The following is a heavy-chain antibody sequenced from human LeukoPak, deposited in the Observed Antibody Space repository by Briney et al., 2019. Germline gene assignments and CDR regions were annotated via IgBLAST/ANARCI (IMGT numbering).Heavy chain of an antibody. Sequence: AETLLLTCSVSGGYISSYYWSWIRQPPGEGLEGIGDIYYSGSTNYNPSLKSRGNITVEASKNHFSHKLSSVTAADTAVYYCARHRGSYFGNWFDAGGQGTLVSV. CDR3: ARHRGSYFGNWFDA. J-gene: IGHJ5*02. V-gene: IGHV4-59*08. CDR2: IYYSGST. D-gene: IGHD1-26*01. CDR1: GGYISSYY.